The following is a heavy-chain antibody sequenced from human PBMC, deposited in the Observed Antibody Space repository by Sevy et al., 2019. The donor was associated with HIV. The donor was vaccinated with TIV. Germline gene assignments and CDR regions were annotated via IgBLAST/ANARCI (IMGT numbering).Heavy chain of an antibody. CDR2: INPNSGGT. CDR1: GYTFTGYY. Sequence: ASVKVSCKASGYTFTGYYMHWVRQAPGQGPEWMGWINPNSGGTNYARKFQGRVTMTTDTSISTAYMELRSLRSDDTAVYYCARDSIPMVQGVIITPYYYGMDVWGQGTTVTVSS. D-gene: IGHD3-10*01. V-gene: IGHV1-2*02. CDR3: ARDSIPMVQGVIITPYYYGMDV. J-gene: IGHJ6*02.